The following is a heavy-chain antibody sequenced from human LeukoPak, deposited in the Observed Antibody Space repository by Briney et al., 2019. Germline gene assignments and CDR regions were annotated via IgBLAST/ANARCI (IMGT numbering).Heavy chain of an antibody. Sequence: ASVKVSCKVSGYTLTELSMHWVRQAPGKGLEWMGGFDPEDGETIYAQKFQGRVTMTEDTSTDTAYMELSSLRSEDTAEYYCASSPAVVVTASGAFDIWGQGTMVTVSS. D-gene: IGHD2-21*02. CDR3: ASSPAVVVTASGAFDI. CDR1: GYTLTELS. J-gene: IGHJ3*02. V-gene: IGHV1-24*01. CDR2: FDPEDGET.